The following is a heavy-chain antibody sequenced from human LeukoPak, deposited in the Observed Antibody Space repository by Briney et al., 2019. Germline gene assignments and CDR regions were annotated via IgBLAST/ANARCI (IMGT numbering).Heavy chain of an antibody. D-gene: IGHD2-2*01. CDR3: AKDSWAGFRPADYYFDY. Sequence: GGPLRLSCAASGFSFITYGMYWVRQAPGKGLEWVASIRYDGTERHYADSVKGRFTISRDNSNNSVYLQMNSLRTEDTAAYYCAKDSWAGFRPADYYFDYWGQGTLVTVSS. J-gene: IGHJ4*02. CDR2: IRYDGTER. V-gene: IGHV3-30*02. CDR1: GFSFITYG.